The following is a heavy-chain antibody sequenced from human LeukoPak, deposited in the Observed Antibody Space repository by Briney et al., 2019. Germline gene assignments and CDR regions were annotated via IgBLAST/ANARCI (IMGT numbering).Heavy chain of an antibody. CDR3: ARTTAYYDFLSVYGY. D-gene: IGHD3-3*01. CDR1: GGSISRYY. CDR2: IYYSGST. Sequence: PSETLSLTCTVSGGSISRYYWSWIRQPPGKGLEWLGYIYYSGSTNYNPSLKSRVTISVDTSKNQFSLKLSSVTAADTAVYYCARTTAYYDFLSVYGYWGQGTLVTVSS. J-gene: IGHJ4*02. V-gene: IGHV4-59*08.